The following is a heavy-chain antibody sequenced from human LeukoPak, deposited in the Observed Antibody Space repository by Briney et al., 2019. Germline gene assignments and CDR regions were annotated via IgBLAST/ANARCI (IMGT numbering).Heavy chain of an antibody. V-gene: IGHV1-8*01. J-gene: IGHJ5*02. CDR3: ARARSGFVVVPAAIGGWFDP. CDR2: MNPNSGNT. Sequence: GASVRVSCKASGYTFTSYDINWVRQATGQGLEWMGWMNPNSGNTGYAQKFQGRVTMTRNTSISTAYMELSSLRSEDTAVYYCARARSGFVVVPAAIGGWFDPWGQGTLVTVSS. D-gene: IGHD2-2*01. CDR1: GYTFTSYD.